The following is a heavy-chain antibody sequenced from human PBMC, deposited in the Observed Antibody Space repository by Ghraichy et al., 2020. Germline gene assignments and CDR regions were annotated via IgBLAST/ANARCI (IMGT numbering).Heavy chain of an antibody. V-gene: IGHV4-59*08. D-gene: IGHD3-10*01. CDR2: IYYSGST. Sequence: SETLSLTCTVSGGSISSYYWSWIRQPPGKGLEWIGYIYYSGSTNYNPSLKSRVTISVDTSKNQFSLKLSSVTAADTAVYYCARSGSYPLNWFDPWGQGTLVTVSS. CDR1: GGSISSYY. CDR3: ARSGSYPLNWFDP. J-gene: IGHJ5*02.